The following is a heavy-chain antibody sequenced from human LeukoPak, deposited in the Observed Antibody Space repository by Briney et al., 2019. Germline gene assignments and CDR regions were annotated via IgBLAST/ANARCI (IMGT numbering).Heavy chain of an antibody. J-gene: IGHJ4*02. CDR3: ARVDPDSSSTLEVFDY. D-gene: IGHD6-6*01. Sequence: SETLSLTCTVSGGSISSYYWSWIRQPPGKGLVWIGYIDYSGSTNYNPSLKSRVTISVDTSKNQFSLKLSSVTAADTAVYYCARVDPDSSSTLEVFDYWGQGTLVTVSS. CDR2: IDYSGST. CDR1: GGSISSYY. V-gene: IGHV4-59*01.